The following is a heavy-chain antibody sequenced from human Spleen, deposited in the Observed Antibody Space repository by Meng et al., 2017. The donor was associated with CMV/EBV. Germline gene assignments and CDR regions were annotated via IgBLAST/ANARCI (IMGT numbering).Heavy chain of an antibody. CDR3: ARGRGYCSGGSCYRWFDP. V-gene: IGHV1-8*01. D-gene: IGHD2-15*01. CDR1: GYSFTSYE. CDR2: MNPNTGNT. Sequence: ASVKVSCKASGYSFTSYEINWVRQASGQGLEWMGWMNPNTGNTDYAQKFQGRVSMKWSTSVSTAYMELSSLRSEDTAVYYCARGRGYCSGGSCYRWFDPWGQGTLVTVSS. J-gene: IGHJ5*02.